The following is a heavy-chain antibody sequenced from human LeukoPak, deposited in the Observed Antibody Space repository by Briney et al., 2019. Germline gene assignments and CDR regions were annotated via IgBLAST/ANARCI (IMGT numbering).Heavy chain of an antibody. V-gene: IGHV3-13*04. CDR2: IGTVGDT. Sequence: QTGGSLRLSCAASGFTFSGYDFHWVRQATGRGLEWVSAIGTVGDTHYLDSVKGRFTISRENAKNSLYLQMNSLRAGDTAVYYCARETGDVLLGAFDIWGEGTMVTVS. CDR3: ARETGDVLLGAFDI. J-gene: IGHJ3*02. CDR1: GFTFSGYD. D-gene: IGHD3-10*01.